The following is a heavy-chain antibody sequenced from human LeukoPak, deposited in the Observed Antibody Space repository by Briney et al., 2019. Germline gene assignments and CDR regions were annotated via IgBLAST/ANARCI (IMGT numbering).Heavy chain of an antibody. J-gene: IGHJ5*02. D-gene: IGHD2-2*01. V-gene: IGHV4-34*01. CDR3: AREVPATAYWFDP. CDR1: GGSFSGYY. Sequence: PSETLSLTCAVYGGSFSGYYWSWIRQPPGKGLEWIGEINHSGSTNYNPSLKSRVTISVDTSKNQFSLKLSSVTAADTAVYYCAREVPATAYWFDPWGQGTLVTVSS. CDR2: INHSGST.